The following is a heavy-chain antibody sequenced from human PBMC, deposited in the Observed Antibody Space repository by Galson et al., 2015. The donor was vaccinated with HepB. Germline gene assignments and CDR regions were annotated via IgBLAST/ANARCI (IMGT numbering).Heavy chain of an antibody. D-gene: IGHD1-7*01. Sequence: SCKASGYTFTSYYMHWVRQAPGQGLEWMGIISPSGGSATYAQKFQGRVTMTRDTSTSTVYMELSSLRSEDTAVYYCARGRDWNYPSYDYWGQGTLVTVSS. CDR3: ARGRDWNYPSYDY. J-gene: IGHJ4*02. CDR1: GYTFTSYY. V-gene: IGHV1-46*01. CDR2: ISPSGGSA.